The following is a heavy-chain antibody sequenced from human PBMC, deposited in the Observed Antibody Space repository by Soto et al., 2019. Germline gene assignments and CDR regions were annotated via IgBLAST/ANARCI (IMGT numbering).Heavy chain of an antibody. CDR2: IYYSGST. CDR3: ARVRRAVAGPPHWFDP. CDR1: GGSISSGGYY. D-gene: IGHD6-19*01. J-gene: IGHJ5*02. Sequence: QVQLQESGPGLVKPSQTLSLTCTVSGGSISSGGYYWSWIRQHPGKGLEWIGYIYYSGSTYYNPSLKSRVTISVDTSKNQFSLKLSSVTAADTAVYYCARVRRAVAGPPHWFDPWGQGTLVTVSS. V-gene: IGHV4-31*03.